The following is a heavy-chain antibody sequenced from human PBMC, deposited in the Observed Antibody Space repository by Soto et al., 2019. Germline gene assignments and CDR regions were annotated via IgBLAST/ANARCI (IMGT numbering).Heavy chain of an antibody. Sequence: SAKFSFKASCYTFTTYGITWLRQAPGQGLEWMGWISAYDGNTNYAQKLQGRVSMTTDPSTNTAYMELRSLRSDDTAVHYCARDPATAYTSSSFDYWGQGTLVTVSS. J-gene: IGHJ4*02. CDR3: ARDPATAYTSSSFDY. D-gene: IGHD6-6*01. CDR2: ISAYDGNT. CDR1: CYTFTTYG. V-gene: IGHV1-18*04.